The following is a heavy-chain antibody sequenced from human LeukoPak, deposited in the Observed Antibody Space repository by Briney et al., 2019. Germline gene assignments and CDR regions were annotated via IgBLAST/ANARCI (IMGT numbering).Heavy chain of an antibody. Sequence: ASETLSLTCTVSGGSISSSSYYWGWIRQPPGKGLEWIGSIYYSGSTYYNPSLKSRVTISVDTSKNQFSLKLSSVTAADTAVYYCARLAAAGTVDYWGQGTLVTVSS. V-gene: IGHV4-39*07. J-gene: IGHJ4*02. D-gene: IGHD6-13*01. CDR2: IYYSGST. CDR3: ARLAAAGTVDY. CDR1: GGSISSSSYY.